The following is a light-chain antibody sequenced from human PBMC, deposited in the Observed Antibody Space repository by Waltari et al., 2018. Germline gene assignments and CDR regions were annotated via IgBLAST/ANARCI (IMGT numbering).Light chain of an antibody. CDR3: CSYAGSNTFNVV. J-gene: IGLJ2*01. Sequence: QSALTQPVSVSGSPGQSITISCTGTSSDVGRHNLVPRYQHHPGKAPKFVIYEGSKRPSGVSNRFSGSKSGNTASLTISGLQAEDEGDYYCCSYAGSNTFNVVFGGGTKLTVL. CDR2: EGS. V-gene: IGLV2-23*03. CDR1: SSDVGRHNL.